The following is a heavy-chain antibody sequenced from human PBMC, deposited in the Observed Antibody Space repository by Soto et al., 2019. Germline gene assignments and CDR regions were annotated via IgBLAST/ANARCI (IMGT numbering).Heavy chain of an antibody. CDR1: GYTFTGYY. D-gene: IGHD5-18*01. CDR2: INPNSGGT. Sequence: GASVKVSCKASGYTFTGYYMHWVRQAPGQGLEWMGWINPNSGGTNYAQKFQGWVTMTRDTSISTAYMELSRLRSDDTAVYYCARDYGGYSYGPHPWSVQYYYYGMDVWGQGTTVTVSS. J-gene: IGHJ6*02. CDR3: ARDYGGYSYGPHPWSVQYYYYGMDV. V-gene: IGHV1-2*04.